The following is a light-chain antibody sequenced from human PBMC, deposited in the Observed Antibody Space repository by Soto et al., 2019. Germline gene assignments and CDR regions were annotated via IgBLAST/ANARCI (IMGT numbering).Light chain of an antibody. Sequence: DIQMTQSPSTLSASVGDRVTITCRASQSISSWLAWYQQKPGKAPKLLIYKASSLESGVPSRFSGSGYGTEFTLTISSLQPDAFATYYCQQYNSYPMYTFGQGTKLEIK. CDR1: QSISSW. V-gene: IGKV1-5*03. CDR2: KAS. CDR3: QQYNSYPMYT. J-gene: IGKJ2*01.